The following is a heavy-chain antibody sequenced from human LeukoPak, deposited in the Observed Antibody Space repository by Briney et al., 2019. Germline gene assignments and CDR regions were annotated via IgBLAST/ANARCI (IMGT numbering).Heavy chain of an antibody. CDR3: ARGNGYYDSSGYFVY. Sequence: ASVEVSCKASGYTFTGYYMHWVRQAPGQGLEWMGWINPNSGGTNYAQKFQGRVTMTRDTSISTAYMELSRLRSDDTAVYYCARGNGYYDSSGYFVYCGQGTLVTVSS. J-gene: IGHJ4*02. D-gene: IGHD3-22*01. CDR1: GYTFTGYY. CDR2: INPNSGGT. V-gene: IGHV1-2*02.